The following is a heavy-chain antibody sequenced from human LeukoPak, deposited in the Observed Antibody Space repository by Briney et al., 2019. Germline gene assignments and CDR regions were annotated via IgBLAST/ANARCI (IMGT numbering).Heavy chain of an antibody. V-gene: IGHV4-34*01. CDR3: ARGTLDHDILTGYPSYYYYYMDV. CDR1: GGSFSGYY. Sequence: SETLSLTCAVYGGSFSGYYWSWIRQPPGKGLEWIGEINHSGSTNYNPSLKSRVTISVDTSKNQFSLKLSSVTAADTAVYYCARGTLDHDILTGYPSYYYYYMDVWGKGTTVTISS. CDR2: INHSGST. J-gene: IGHJ6*03. D-gene: IGHD3-9*01.